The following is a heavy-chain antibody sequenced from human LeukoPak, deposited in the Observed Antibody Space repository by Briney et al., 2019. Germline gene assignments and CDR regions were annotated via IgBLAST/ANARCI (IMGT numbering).Heavy chain of an antibody. CDR1: GGTFSSYA. CDR3: ARDEGYSYGKVDY. CDR2: IIPILGIA. J-gene: IGHJ4*02. V-gene: IGHV1-69*04. Sequence: ASVKVSCKASGGTFSSYAISWVRQAPGQGLEWMGRIIPILGIANYAQKLQGRVTITADKSTSTAYMELSSLRSEDTAVYYCARDEGYSYGKVDYWGQGTLVTVSS. D-gene: IGHD5-18*01.